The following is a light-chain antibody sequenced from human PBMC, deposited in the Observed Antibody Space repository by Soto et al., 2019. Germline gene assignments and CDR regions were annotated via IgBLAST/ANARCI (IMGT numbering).Light chain of an antibody. CDR1: QSVYSNY. V-gene: IGKV3-20*01. J-gene: IGKJ3*01. Sequence: EIVLTQSPGTLSLSPGERATLSCRASQSVYSNYLAWYQQKPGQPPRLLIYGASSRATGIPDRFSGSGSGTYFTLTISRLETEDFAVYYCQQYDTSPFTFGPGTKVDVK. CDR2: GAS. CDR3: QQYDTSPFT.